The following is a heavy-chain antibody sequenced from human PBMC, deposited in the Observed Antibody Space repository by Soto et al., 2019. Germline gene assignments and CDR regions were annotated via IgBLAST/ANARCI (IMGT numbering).Heavy chain of an antibody. CDR3: ARKSCSGGSFYLDF. V-gene: IGHV3-21*01. D-gene: IGHD2-15*01. Sequence: GSLRLSCVASEFTFSIYSMNWVRQAPGKGLEWVSSISSRSNNIYYADSLKGRFTISRDNAKNSLYLQMNTLRAEDTAIYYCARKSCSGGSFYLDFLGPGTLVTVSS. CDR1: EFTFSIYS. J-gene: IGHJ4*02. CDR2: ISSRSNNI.